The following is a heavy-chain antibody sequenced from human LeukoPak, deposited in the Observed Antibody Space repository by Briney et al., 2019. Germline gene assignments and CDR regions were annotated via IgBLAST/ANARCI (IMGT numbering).Heavy chain of an antibody. CDR3: AIMHGYYDGSGYWVQ. Sequence: GGSLRLSCAASGFTFSSYGMSWVRQAPGKGLEWVSFITTSGATTSYADSVKGRFTTSRDNPRNTLHMQMNSLRDEDTALYYCAIMHGYYDGSGYWVQWGQGTLVTVSS. CDR2: ITTSGATT. V-gene: IGHV3-23*01. CDR1: GFTFSSYG. J-gene: IGHJ4*02. D-gene: IGHD3-22*01.